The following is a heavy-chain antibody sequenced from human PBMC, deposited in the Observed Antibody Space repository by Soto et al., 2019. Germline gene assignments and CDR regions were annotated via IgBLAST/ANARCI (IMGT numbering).Heavy chain of an antibody. J-gene: IGHJ4*02. D-gene: IGHD3-10*02. Sequence: QVQLVESGGGVVQPGRSLRLSCAASGFTFSTYTMHWVRQAPGKGLEWVALISYDGSNQYYADSVRGRFTISRDNSKNTVFLQMSSLRSEDTATYYCAKGGYVGGYDGGGHFDYWGQGTLVTVSS. V-gene: IGHV3-30*18. CDR1: GFTFSTYT. CDR2: ISYDGSNQ. CDR3: AKGGYVGGYDGGGHFDY.